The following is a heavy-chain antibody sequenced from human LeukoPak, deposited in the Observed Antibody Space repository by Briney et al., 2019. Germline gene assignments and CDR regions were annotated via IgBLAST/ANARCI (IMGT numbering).Heavy chain of an antibody. CDR3: ARGLGLDY. CDR1: GYSLNAYY. Sequence: ASVKVSCKASGYSLNAYYMHWVRQAPGQGLEWMRWINPSSGGTKYAQKLQGRVTMARDTSISTTYMELSRLTSDDTDVYYCARGLGLDYWGQGTLVTVSS. CDR2: INPSSGGT. D-gene: IGHD4-11*01. J-gene: IGHJ4*02. V-gene: IGHV1-2*02.